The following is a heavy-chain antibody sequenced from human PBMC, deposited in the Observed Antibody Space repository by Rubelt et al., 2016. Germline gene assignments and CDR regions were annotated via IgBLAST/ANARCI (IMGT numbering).Heavy chain of an antibody. CDR1: GASFSRSGCY. CDR2: VWGTVT. V-gene: IGHV4-61*05. J-gene: IGHJ4*02. Sequence: QLQVQESGPGLVKPSETLSLTCTVSGASFSRSGCYWGWIRQPPGKGLEWIGDVWGTVTRYNPTLWGRVTLSVDTSKNQVPLRLTCVTAADTAVYYCAIYTAGGAGRSYWGRGSLVSVSS. CDR3: AIYTAGGAGRSY. D-gene: IGHD3-10*01.